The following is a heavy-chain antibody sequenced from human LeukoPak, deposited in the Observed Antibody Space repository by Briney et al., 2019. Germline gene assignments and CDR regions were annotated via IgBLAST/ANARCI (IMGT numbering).Heavy chain of an antibody. D-gene: IGHD6-13*01. CDR1: GFLLSTSGMC. V-gene: IGHV2-70*11. CDR3: ARIRGSSWYSDV. CDR2: IDWDDDK. J-gene: IGHJ6*02. Sequence: SGPTLVNPTQTLTLTCTFSGFLLSTSGMCVSWIRQPPGKALEWLARIDWDDDKSYSTSLQTRLTISKDTSKNQVVLTMTNMDPVDTGTYYCARIRGSSWYSDVWGQGTTVTVSS.